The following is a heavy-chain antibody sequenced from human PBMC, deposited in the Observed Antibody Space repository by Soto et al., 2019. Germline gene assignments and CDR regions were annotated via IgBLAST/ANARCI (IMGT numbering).Heavy chain of an antibody. CDR1: GYNFTGYY. Sequence: ASVKVSCKASGYNFTGYYMHWVRQAPGQGLEWMGWINPNSGGTNYAQKIQGWVTMTRDTSISTASMKLSRLRSDDTSVYCCARVRYSGYDFDYWSPGTLVAVSS. V-gene: IGHV1-2*04. D-gene: IGHD5-12*01. CDR2: INPNSGGT. CDR3: ARVRYSGYDFDY. J-gene: IGHJ4*02.